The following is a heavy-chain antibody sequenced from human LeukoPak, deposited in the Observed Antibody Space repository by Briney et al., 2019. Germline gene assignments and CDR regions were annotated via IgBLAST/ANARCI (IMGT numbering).Heavy chain of an antibody. J-gene: IGHJ4*02. CDR2: LGYSYNT. CDR1: GFTFSSYA. D-gene: IGHD3-9*01. CDR3: AKDPTSVGGHFDWLLGH. Sequence: GGSLRLSCAASGFTFSSYAMSWVRQASEKGLAWVSTLGYSYNTYYADSVKGRFTISRDNSENTLYLQMNSLRAEDTAIYYCAKDPTSVGGHFDWLLGHWGQGTLVTVSS. V-gene: IGHV3-23*01.